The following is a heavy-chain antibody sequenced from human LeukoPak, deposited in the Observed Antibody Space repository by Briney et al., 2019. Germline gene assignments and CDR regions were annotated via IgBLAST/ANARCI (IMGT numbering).Heavy chain of an antibody. CDR2: ISYDGSNK. V-gene: IGHV3-30-3*01. CDR3: ARAPLKNYYDSSGYPTY. Sequence: LSLTCAVYGGSFSGYYWSWIRQAPGKGLEWVAVISYDGSNKYYADSVKGRFTISRDNSKNTLYLQMNSLRAEDTAVYYCARAPLKNYYDSSGYPTYWGQGTLVTVSS. D-gene: IGHD3-22*01. J-gene: IGHJ4*02. CDR1: GGSFSGYY.